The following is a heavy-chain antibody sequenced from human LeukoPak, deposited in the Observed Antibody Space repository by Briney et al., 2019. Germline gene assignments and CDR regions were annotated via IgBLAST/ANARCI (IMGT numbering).Heavy chain of an antibody. CDR3: ARAPYSSSRPGAFDS. D-gene: IGHD6-6*01. CDR2: ISSSSSYI. V-gene: IGHV3-21*01. CDR1: GFTFSSYS. J-gene: IGHJ3*02. Sequence: GGSLRLSCAASGFTFSSYSMNWVRQAPGKGLEWVSSISSSSSYIYYADSVKGRFTISRDNAKNSLYLQMNSLRAEDTSVYYCARAPYSSSRPGAFDSWGQGTMVTLSS.